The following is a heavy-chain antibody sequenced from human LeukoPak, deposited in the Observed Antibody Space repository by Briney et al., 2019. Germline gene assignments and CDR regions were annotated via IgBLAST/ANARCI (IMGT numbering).Heavy chain of an antibody. Sequence: GESLKISCKGSGYSFTIYWIGWVRQLPGKGLEWMGIIYPADSDTRYSPSFQGQVTISADKSISTAYLQWSSLKASDTAMYYCARQRVDYVWGSYRWDYFDYWGQGTLVTVSS. D-gene: IGHD3-16*02. V-gene: IGHV5-51*01. CDR2: IYPADSDT. J-gene: IGHJ4*02. CDR3: ARQRVDYVWGSYRWDYFDY. CDR1: GYSFTIYW.